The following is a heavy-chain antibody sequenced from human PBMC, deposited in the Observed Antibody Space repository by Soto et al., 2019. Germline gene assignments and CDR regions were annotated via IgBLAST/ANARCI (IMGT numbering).Heavy chain of an antibody. Sequence: EVQLVESGGGLVKPGGSLRLSCAASGFTFSSYSMNWVRQAPGEGLEWVSFISSGSTYIYYADSVKGRFTISRDTARNSVYLQMNSLRAEDTAVYYCAREIQVAAADPSAFDFWGQGTMGTVSS. CDR2: ISSGSTYI. V-gene: IGHV3-21*01. CDR1: GFTFSSYS. CDR3: AREIQVAAADPSAFDF. D-gene: IGHD6-13*01. J-gene: IGHJ3*01.